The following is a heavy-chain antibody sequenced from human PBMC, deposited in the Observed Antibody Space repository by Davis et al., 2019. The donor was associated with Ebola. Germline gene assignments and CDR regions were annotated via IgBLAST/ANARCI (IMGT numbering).Heavy chain of an antibody. V-gene: IGHV1-46*01. Sequence: AASVKVSCKASGYTFTNYYMHWVRQAPGQGLEWMGMINPNDGRTIYAQKFQGRVTVTRDTSTTTVYMELRSLRSDDTAMYYCVRDRPWGYSYGPPDFWGQGTLVTVSS. CDR2: INPNDGRT. D-gene: IGHD5-18*01. CDR1: GYTFTNYY. J-gene: IGHJ4*02. CDR3: VRDRPWGYSYGPPDF.